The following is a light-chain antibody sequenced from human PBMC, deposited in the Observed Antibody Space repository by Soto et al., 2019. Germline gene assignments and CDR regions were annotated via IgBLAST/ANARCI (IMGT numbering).Light chain of an antibody. Sequence: IVLTQSPATLSLSPGERATLSCRASQSVSRYLSWYQQKPGQAPRLLIYDASNRATDIPARFSGSGSGTDFTLTISSLEPEDFAVYFCHQHSNWPLTFGGGTKVDIK. J-gene: IGKJ4*01. CDR1: QSVSRY. CDR3: HQHSNWPLT. V-gene: IGKV3-11*01. CDR2: DAS.